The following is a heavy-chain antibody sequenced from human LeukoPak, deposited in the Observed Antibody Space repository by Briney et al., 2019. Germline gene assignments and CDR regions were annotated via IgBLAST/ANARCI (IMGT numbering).Heavy chain of an antibody. Sequence: ASVNVSCKASGYTFTSFGISWVRQASGQGLEWMGWISGYNGNTNYAQQLQGRVTMTTDTSTSTAYMELRSLRSDDTAVYYCARDIAAAGNIDYWGQGTLVTVSS. J-gene: IGHJ4*02. CDR2: ISGYNGNT. CDR1: GYTFTSFG. D-gene: IGHD6-13*01. V-gene: IGHV1-18*01. CDR3: ARDIAAAGNIDY.